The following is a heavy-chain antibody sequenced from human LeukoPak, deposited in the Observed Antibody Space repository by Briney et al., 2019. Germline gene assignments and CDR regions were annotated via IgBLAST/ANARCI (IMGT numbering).Heavy chain of an antibody. CDR1: GYTFTSYD. D-gene: IGHD4-17*01. Sequence: SVKVSCKASGYTFTSYDINWVRQATGQGLEWMGWMNPNSGNTGFAQKFQGRVTMTRNTSISTAYMELSSLRSEDTAVYYCATGPYGDYVFDYWGQGTLVTVSS. V-gene: IGHV1-8*01. J-gene: IGHJ4*02. CDR2: MNPNSGNT. CDR3: ATGPYGDYVFDY.